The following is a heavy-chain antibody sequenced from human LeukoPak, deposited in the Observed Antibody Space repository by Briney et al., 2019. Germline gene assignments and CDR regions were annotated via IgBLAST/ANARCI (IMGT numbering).Heavy chain of an antibody. Sequence: ASVTVSFKASGYTFTSYGISWVRQAPGQGLEWMGWISAYNGNTNYPQKLQGRVTMTTDTSTSTAYMELRSLRSDDTAVYYCASSRKYYYGSGSPDPTDYYYYYGMDVWGQGTTVTVSS. V-gene: IGHV1-18*01. CDR2: ISAYNGNT. CDR3: ASSRKYYYGSGSPDPTDYYYYYGMDV. J-gene: IGHJ6*02. CDR1: GYTFTSYG. D-gene: IGHD3-10*01.